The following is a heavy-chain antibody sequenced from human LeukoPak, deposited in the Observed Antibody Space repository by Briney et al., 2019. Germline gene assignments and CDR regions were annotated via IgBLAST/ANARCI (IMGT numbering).Heavy chain of an antibody. CDR3: ARDSGLTMVRGVSFDY. V-gene: IGHV3-48*03. Sequence: GGSLRLSCAASGFTFSSYEMNWVRQAPGKGLEWVSYISSSGSTIYYADSVKGRFTISRDNAKNSLYLQMNSLRAEDTAVYYCARDSGLTMVRGVSFDYWGQGTLVTVSS. CDR1: GFTFSSYE. D-gene: IGHD3-10*01. CDR2: ISSSGSTI. J-gene: IGHJ4*02.